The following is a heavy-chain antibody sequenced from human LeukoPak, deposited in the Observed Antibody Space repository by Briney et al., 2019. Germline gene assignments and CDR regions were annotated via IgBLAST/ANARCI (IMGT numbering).Heavy chain of an antibody. CDR2: ISDSGGRT. CDR3: ARAYYYDSSGYYPSEYFQH. D-gene: IGHD3-22*01. CDR1: GFTFRSYG. Sequence: GGSLRLSCAASGFTFRSYGMNWVRQAPGKGLERVSFISDSGGRTYYADSVKGRFTISRDNSKNTLYLQMNSLRAEDTAVYYCARAYYYDSSGYYPSEYFQHWGQGTPVTVSS. J-gene: IGHJ1*01. V-gene: IGHV3-23*01.